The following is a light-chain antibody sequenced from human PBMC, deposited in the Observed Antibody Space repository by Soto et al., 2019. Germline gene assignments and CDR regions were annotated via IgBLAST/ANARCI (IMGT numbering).Light chain of an antibody. J-gene: IGKJ1*01. V-gene: IGKV1-5*03. CDR3: QQYRSYSWT. Sequence: DIQMTQSPSTLSASVGDRVAITCRASQSIDNWLAWYQQKPGRAPKLLIDQASSLESGVPSRFSGSRSGTEFTLTISSLQPDDFATYYCQQYRSYSWTFGQGSKVEIK. CDR2: QAS. CDR1: QSIDNW.